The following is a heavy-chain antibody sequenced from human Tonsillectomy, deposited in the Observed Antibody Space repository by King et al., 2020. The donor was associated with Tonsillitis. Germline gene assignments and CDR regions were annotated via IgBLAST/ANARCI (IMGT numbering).Heavy chain of an antibody. D-gene: IGHD1-7*01. V-gene: IGHV1-69*14. J-gene: IGHJ3*02. Sequence: QLVQSGAEVKKPGSSVKVSCKASGGTFNSYAYCWVRQAPGQGLEWMGGIIPMFGSANYAQKFQGRVTITADKSTSTTYMERSSLRSEDTAIYYCARDLPGTTILFVAFDIWGQGTKVTVSS. CDR2: IIPMFGSA. CDR3: ARDLPGTTILFVAFDI. CDR1: GGTFNSYA.